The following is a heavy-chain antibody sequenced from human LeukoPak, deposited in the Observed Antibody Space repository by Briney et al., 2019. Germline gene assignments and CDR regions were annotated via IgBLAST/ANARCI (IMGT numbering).Heavy chain of an antibody. J-gene: IGHJ5*02. CDR1: GGSISPYF. D-gene: IGHD3-10*01. Sequence: LETLSLTCTVSGGSISPYFWSWMRQTPGKGLEWIGYISYTGSTNYNPALKSRVTISVDTSKNQFSLQLTSVTAADTAVYYCARDDYRGVTNFDPWGQGTLDTVSS. CDR2: ISYTGST. V-gene: IGHV4-59*01. CDR3: ARDDYRGVTNFDP.